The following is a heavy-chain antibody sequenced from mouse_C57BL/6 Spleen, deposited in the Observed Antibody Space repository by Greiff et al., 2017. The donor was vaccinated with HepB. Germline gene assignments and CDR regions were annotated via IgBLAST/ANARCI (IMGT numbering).Heavy chain of an antibody. CDR2: IYPSDSET. J-gene: IGHJ2*01. D-gene: IGHD6-1*01. CDR1: GYTFTSYW. CDR3: ARHDSHFDY. Sequence: QVQLQQPGAELVRPGSSVKLSCKASGYTFTSYWMDWVKQRPGQGLEWIGNIYPSDSETHYNQKFKDKATLTVDKSSSTAYMQLSSLTSEDSAVYYCARHDSHFDYWGQGTTLTVSS. V-gene: IGHV1-61*01.